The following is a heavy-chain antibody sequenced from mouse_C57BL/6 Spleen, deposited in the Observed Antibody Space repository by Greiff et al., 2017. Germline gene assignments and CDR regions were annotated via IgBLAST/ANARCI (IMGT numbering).Heavy chain of an antibody. Sequence: VQLQQSGPELVKPGASVKISCKASGYSFPGYYMNWVKQSPEKSLEWIGEINPSTGGTTSNQKFRAKATLTVDKSSSTAYMQLKSLTSEDSAVYYCASDYYGSSYGEWYFDVWGTGTTVTVSS. CDR1: GYSFPGYY. D-gene: IGHD1-1*01. J-gene: IGHJ1*03. V-gene: IGHV1-42*01. CDR3: ASDYYGSSYGEWYFDV. CDR2: INPSTGGT.